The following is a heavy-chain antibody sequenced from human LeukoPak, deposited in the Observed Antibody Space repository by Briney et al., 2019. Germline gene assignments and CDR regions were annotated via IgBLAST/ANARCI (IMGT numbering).Heavy chain of an antibody. CDR2: ISYDGSNK. V-gene: IGHV3-30*04. Sequence: PGGSLRLSCAASGFTFSSYAMHWVRQAPGKGLEWVAVISYDGSNKYYADSVKGRFTISRDNSKSTLYLQMNSLRAEDTAVYYCARDPDTAMDSYYFDYWGQGTLVTVSS. CDR1: GFTFSSYA. CDR3: ARDPDTAMDSYYFDY. D-gene: IGHD5-18*01. J-gene: IGHJ4*02.